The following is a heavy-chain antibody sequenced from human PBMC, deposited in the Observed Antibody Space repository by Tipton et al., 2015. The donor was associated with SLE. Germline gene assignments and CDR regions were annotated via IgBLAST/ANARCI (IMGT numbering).Heavy chain of an antibody. D-gene: IGHD3-3*01. V-gene: IGHV3-30*02. CDR2: IRYDGSNK. J-gene: IGHJ3*01. CDR1: GFTFSNYG. CDR3: AKDMVAWTITADASDV. Sequence: SLRLSCSASGFTFSNYGMHWVRQAPGKGLEWVAFIRYDGSNKYYADSVKGRFTISRDNSKNTLYMQMNYLRGEDTAVYYCAKDMVAWTITADASDVWGQGTILTVSS.